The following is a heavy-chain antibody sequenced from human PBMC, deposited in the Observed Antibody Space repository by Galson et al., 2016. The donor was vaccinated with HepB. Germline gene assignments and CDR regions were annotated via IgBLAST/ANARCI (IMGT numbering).Heavy chain of an antibody. J-gene: IGHJ4*02. Sequence: LSLTCTVSGGSISSRNYYWGWIRQPPGKGLEWIGSINYSGNTYYNPSLRSRVTMSIDTSKNQFSLRLSSVTAADTAVYYCARVAWYQYGSGSYDYWGQGTLVSVSS. CDR3: ARVAWYQYGSGSYDY. V-gene: IGHV4-39*01. D-gene: IGHD3-10*01. CDR2: INYSGNT. CDR1: GGSISSRNYY.